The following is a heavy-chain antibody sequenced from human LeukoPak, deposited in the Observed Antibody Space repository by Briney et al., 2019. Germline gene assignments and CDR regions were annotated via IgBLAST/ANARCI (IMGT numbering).Heavy chain of an antibody. D-gene: IGHD3-3*01. V-gene: IGHV4-4*02. CDR1: GASISSNW. J-gene: IGHJ4*02. CDR3: ATDHAFWSGYYNAPSGDY. Sequence: SGTLSLTCAVSGASISSNWWNWVRQPPGKGLEWIGEIHHSGSANYNPSLKSRVTISLDTSENQYSLRLSSVTAADTAVYYCATDHAFWSGYYNAPSGDYWGQGTLVTVSS. CDR2: IHHSGSA.